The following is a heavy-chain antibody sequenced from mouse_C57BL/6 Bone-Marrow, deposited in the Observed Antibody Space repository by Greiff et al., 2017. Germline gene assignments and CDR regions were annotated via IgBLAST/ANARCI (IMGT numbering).Heavy chain of an antibody. CDR1: GYTFTDYY. Sequence: VQLQQSGAELVRPGASVKLSCKASGYTFTDYYINWVKQRPGQGLEWIARIYPGSGNTYYNEKFKGKATLTAEKSSSTAYMQLSSLTSEDSAVYFCASYYSNYEAWFAYWGQGTLVTVSA. D-gene: IGHD2-5*01. CDR2: IYPGSGNT. CDR3: ASYYSNYEAWFAY. J-gene: IGHJ3*01. V-gene: IGHV1-76*01.